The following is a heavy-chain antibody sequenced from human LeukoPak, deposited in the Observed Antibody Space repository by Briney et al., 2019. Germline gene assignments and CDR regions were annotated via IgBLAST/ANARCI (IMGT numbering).Heavy chain of an antibody. CDR2: ISSSGSTI. CDR1: GFTFSSYE. J-gene: IGHJ6*03. CDR3: ARVVAGTTYYYYYYMDV. Sequence: PGGSLRLSCAASGFTFSSYEMNWVRQAPGKGLEWVSYISSSGSTIYYADSVKGRFTISRDNAKNSLYLQMNSLRAEDTAVYYCARVVAGTTYYYYYYMDVWGKGTTVTISS. V-gene: IGHV3-48*03. D-gene: IGHD6-19*01.